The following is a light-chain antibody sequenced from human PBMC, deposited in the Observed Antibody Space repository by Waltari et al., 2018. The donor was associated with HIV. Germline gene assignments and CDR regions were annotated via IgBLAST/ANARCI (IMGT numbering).Light chain of an antibody. CDR1: RSDVGAYNY. V-gene: IGLV2-8*01. Sequence: QSALAQPPSASGSAGQSVTISCTGTRSDVGAYNYVSWYQQHPGKSPKLIIYDVTKRPSGVPDRFSGSKSGNTASLTVSGLQGEDEADYYCSSYADSDTPVVFGGGTKLTVL. CDR2: DVT. CDR3: SSYADSDTPVV. J-gene: IGLJ2*01.